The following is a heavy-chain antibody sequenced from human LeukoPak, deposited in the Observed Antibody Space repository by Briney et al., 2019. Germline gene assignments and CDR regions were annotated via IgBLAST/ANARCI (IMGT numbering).Heavy chain of an antibody. CDR1: GGSFSGYY. Sequence: SETLSLTCAVYGGSFSGYYWSWIRQPPGKGLEWIGEINHSGSTNYNPSLKSRVTISVDTSKNQFSLKLSSVTAADTAVYYCARRDPRGYCTNGVCYYFDYWGQGTLVTVSS. V-gene: IGHV4-34*01. CDR3: ARRDPRGYCTNGVCYYFDY. D-gene: IGHD2-8*01. J-gene: IGHJ4*02. CDR2: INHSGST.